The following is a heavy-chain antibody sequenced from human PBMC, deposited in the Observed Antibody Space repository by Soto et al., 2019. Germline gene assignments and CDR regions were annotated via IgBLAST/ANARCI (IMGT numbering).Heavy chain of an antibody. CDR1: GFTFSSYS. V-gene: IGHV3-48*01. D-gene: IGHD3-3*01. CDR3: AREGITIFGVDIYYYGMDV. CDR2: ISSSSSTK. Sequence: PGGSLRLSCAASGFTFSSYSMNWVRQAPGKGLEWVSYISSSSSTKYYADSVKGRFTISRDNAKNSLYLQMNSLRAEDTAVYYCAREGITIFGVDIYYYGMDVWGQGTTVTVSS. J-gene: IGHJ6*02.